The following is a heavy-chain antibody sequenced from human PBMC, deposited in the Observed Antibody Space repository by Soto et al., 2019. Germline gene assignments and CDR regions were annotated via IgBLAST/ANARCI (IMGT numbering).Heavy chain of an antibody. V-gene: IGHV3-23*01. CDR3: VKDVWDY. J-gene: IGHJ4*02. CDR1: GFTFSGYT. D-gene: IGHD2-21*01. CDR2: IGNSGDGT. Sequence: PGGSLRLSXAASGFTFSGYTMNWVRQAPGKGLEWVAVIGNSGDGTHYADSVKGRFTISRDNSKNTLYLQMESLRAEDTAVYYCVKDVWDYWGQGVLVTVSS.